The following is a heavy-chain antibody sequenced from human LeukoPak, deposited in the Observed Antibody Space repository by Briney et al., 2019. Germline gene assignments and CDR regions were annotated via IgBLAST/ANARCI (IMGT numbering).Heavy chain of an antibody. Sequence: PGGSLRLSCAASGFTFSSYGMHWVRQAPGKGLEWVAVISYDGSNKYYADSVKGRFTISRDNSKNTLYLQMNSLRAEDTAVYYCARGRDLFDSWGQGTLVIVSS. CDR1: GFTFSSYG. CDR3: ARGRDLFDS. CDR2: ISYDGSNK. J-gene: IGHJ4*02. V-gene: IGHV3-30*03.